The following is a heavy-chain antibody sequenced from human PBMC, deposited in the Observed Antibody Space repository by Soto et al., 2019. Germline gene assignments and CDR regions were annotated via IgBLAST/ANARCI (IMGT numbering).Heavy chain of an antibody. D-gene: IGHD3-16*01. CDR2: ISYSGST. J-gene: IGHJ4*02. CDR3: ARDWGGGTFDY. Sequence: LLTQSVPCTAACGSLVGHYWSRIRQPPGKGLEWIGYISYSGSTNYNPSLKSRVTISVDTSKNQFSLKLSSVTAADTAVYYCARDWGGGTFDYWGQGTLVTVSS. V-gene: IGHV4-59*11. CDR1: CGSLVGHY.